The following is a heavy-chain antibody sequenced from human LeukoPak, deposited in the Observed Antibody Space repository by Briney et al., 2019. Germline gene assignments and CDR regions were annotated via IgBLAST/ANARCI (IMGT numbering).Heavy chain of an antibody. CDR3: ARVDYYDSSGYSPLDI. CDR2: INPNSGGT. J-gene: IGHJ3*02. D-gene: IGHD3-22*01. Sequence: ASVNVSCKASGYTFTVYYMHWVRQAPGQGLEWMGRINPNSGGTNYAQKFQGRVTMTRDTSISTAYMELSRLRSDDTAVYYCARVDYYDSSGYSPLDIWGQGTMVTVSS. CDR1: GYTFTVYY. V-gene: IGHV1-2*06.